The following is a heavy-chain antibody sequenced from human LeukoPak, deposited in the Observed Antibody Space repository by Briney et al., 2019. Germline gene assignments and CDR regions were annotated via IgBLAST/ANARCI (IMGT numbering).Heavy chain of an antibody. Sequence: PGGSLRLSCAASEFTFSRYAMSWVRQAPGKGLEWVSGISGSGGSTYYADSVKGRFTISRDNFKNTLYLQMNSLRAEDTAVYYCAKARTSYYNGMDVWGQGTTVTVSS. V-gene: IGHV3-23*01. CDR2: ISGSGGST. J-gene: IGHJ6*02. CDR1: EFTFSRYA. CDR3: AKARTSYYNGMDV.